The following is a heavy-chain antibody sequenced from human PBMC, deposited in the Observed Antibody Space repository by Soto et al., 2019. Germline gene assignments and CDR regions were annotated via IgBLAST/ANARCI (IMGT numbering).Heavy chain of an antibody. V-gene: IGHV3-7*03. CDR1: GFNFRDYW. Sequence: EVQLVDSGGGLVQPGGSLRLSCAASGFNFRDYWMNWVRQAPGKGLEWVANIKVEGTEKNYVDSVKGRFTTSRDNARNSLYLQMNSLRVEDTAVYYCVRDESCGGVKCTLGYSRQWGQGTLVTVSS. D-gene: IGHD2-21*01. CDR2: IKVEGTEK. CDR3: VRDESCGGVKCTLGYSRQ. J-gene: IGHJ1*01.